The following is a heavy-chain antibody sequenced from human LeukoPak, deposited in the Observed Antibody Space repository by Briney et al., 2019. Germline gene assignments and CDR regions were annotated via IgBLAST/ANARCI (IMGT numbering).Heavy chain of an antibody. CDR2: ISNGGTE. CDR3: ARRTGDTRFCSRFSCFLPDY. CDR1: GFTFGDFG. D-gene: IGHD2-2*01. J-gene: IGHJ4*02. Sequence: GGSLRLSCAASGFTFGDFGMNWVRQAPGKGLEWVASISNGGTEFYADSVKGRFAISRDTSTNTLSLQMNSLRAEDTAVYFCARRTGDTRFCSRFSCFLPDYWGQGTLVTVSS. V-gene: IGHV3-30*01.